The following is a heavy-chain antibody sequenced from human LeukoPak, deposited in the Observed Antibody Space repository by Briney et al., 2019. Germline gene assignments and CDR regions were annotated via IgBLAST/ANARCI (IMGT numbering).Heavy chain of an antibody. CDR3: ARETDY. CDR1: GGSFSGYY. J-gene: IGHJ4*02. CDR2: INHSGST. V-gene: IGHV4-34*01. Sequence: SETLSLTCAVYGGSFSGYYWSWIRQPPGKGLEWIGEINHSGSTNYNPSLKSRVTISVDTSKNQFSLKLSSVTAADTAVYYRARETDYWGQGTLVTVSS.